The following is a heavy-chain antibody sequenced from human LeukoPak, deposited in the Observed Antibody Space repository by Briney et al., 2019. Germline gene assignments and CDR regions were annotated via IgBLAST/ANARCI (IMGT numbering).Heavy chain of an antibody. CDR3: ARDVGNFDY. V-gene: IGHV3-30-3*01. Sequence: GRSLRLSCAASGFTFSSYAMHWVRQAPGKGLEWVAVISYDGSNKYYADSVKGRFTISRDNSKNTLYLQMNSLRAEDTAVYYCARDVGNFDYWGQGTLVTVSS. CDR2: ISYDGSNK. CDR1: GFTFSSYA. J-gene: IGHJ4*02.